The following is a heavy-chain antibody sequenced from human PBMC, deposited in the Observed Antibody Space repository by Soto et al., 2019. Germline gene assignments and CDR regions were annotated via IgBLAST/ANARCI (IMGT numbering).Heavy chain of an antibody. CDR1: GGSISSDNYY. CDR3: ARKATVTTCFDY. J-gene: IGHJ4*02. CDR2: IYYSGST. Sequence: QVQLQESGPGLVKPSQTLSLTCTVSGGSISSDNYYWSWIRQHPGKRLEWIGYIYYSGSTYYNPSLKSRVTISVDTSKNQFSLKLSSVTAADTAVYYCARKATVTTCFDYWGQGTLVTVSS. V-gene: IGHV4-31*03. D-gene: IGHD4-17*01.